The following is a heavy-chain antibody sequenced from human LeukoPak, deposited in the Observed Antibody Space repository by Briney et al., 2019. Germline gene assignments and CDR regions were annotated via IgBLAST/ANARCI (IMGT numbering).Heavy chain of an antibody. CDR1: GYTFTGYY. CDR2: INPNSGGT. V-gene: IGHV1-2*02. Sequence: ASVKVSCKASGYTFTGYYMHWVRQAPGQGLEWMGWINPNSGGTNYAQKFQGRVTMTRDTSISTAYMELNRLRSDDTAVYYCARDHSIAAVGNYFYYMDVWGKGTTVTVSS. CDR3: ARDHSIAAVGNYFYYMDV. D-gene: IGHD6-13*01. J-gene: IGHJ6*03.